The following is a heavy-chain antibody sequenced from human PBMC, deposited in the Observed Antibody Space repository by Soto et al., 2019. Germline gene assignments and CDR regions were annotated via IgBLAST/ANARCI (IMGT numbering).Heavy chain of an antibody. CDR2: ISYDGSNK. J-gene: IGHJ5*02. V-gene: IGHV3-30*18. CDR1: GFTFSSYG. CDR3: AKDGLSSWFDP. Sequence: GGSLRLSCAASGFTFSSYGMHWVRQAPGKGLEWVAVISYDGSNKYYADSVKGRSTISRDNSKNTLYLQMNSLRAEDTAVYYCAKDGLSSWFDPWGQGTLVTVSS.